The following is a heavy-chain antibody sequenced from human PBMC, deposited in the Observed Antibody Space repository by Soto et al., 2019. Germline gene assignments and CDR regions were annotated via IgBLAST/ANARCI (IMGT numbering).Heavy chain of an antibody. V-gene: IGHV1-18*01. CDR3: ARDRGEGYYDFWSGYRRHPSYFDY. Sequence: QVPLVQSGAEVKKPGASVKVSCKASGYTFTSYGISWVRQAPGQGLEWMGWISAYNGNTNYAQKLQGRVTMTTDTSTSTAYMELRSLRSDDTAVYYCARDRGEGYYDFWSGYRRHPSYFDYWGQGTLVTVSS. CDR2: ISAYNGNT. J-gene: IGHJ4*02. D-gene: IGHD3-3*01. CDR1: GYTFTSYG.